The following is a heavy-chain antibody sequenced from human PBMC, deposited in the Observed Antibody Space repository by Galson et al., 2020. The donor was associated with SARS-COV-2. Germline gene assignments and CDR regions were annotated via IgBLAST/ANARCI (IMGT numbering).Heavy chain of an antibody. D-gene: IGHD5-18*01. CDR1: GFTFSSYA. V-gene: IGHV3-23*01. CDR3: AKEGKGEQLWYTYYFDY. CDR2: ISGSGGST. Sequence: GGSLRLSCAASGFTFSSYAMSWVRQAPGKGLEWVSAISGSGGSTYYADSVKGRFTISRDNSKNTLYLQMNSLRAEDTAVYYCAKEGKGEQLWYTYYFDYWGQGTLVTVSS. J-gene: IGHJ4*02.